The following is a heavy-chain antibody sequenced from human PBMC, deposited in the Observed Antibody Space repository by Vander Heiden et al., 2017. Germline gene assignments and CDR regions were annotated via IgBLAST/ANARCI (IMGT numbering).Heavy chain of an antibody. D-gene: IGHD3-22*01. J-gene: IGHJ4*02. V-gene: IGHV3-23*01. CDR3: AKDGGKVKED. Sequence: EVQLLESGGGLVQPGGSLRLPCAASGFTFPNYAMSWGRQAPGKGLEWVSGSNTGGNTYYADSVKGRFTISRDNSKSTLYLQMNSLRAEDTALYYCAKDGGKVKEDWGQGTLVTVSS. CDR1: GFTFPNYA. CDR2: SNTGGNT.